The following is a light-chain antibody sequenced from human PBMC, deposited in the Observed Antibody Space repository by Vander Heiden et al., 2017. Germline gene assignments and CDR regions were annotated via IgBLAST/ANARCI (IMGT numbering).Light chain of an antibody. J-gene: IGKJ1*01. Sequence: EIVMTQSPATLSVSPGERATLSCRAIQSVSDKLAWYQQKPGQAPRLLIYGASTRATGIPARFSGSGSGTEFTLTISSLQSEDFAVYYCQQYNKWPPMFGQGTKVEIK. CDR1: QSVSDK. V-gene: IGKV3-15*01. CDR2: GAS. CDR3: QQYNKWPPM.